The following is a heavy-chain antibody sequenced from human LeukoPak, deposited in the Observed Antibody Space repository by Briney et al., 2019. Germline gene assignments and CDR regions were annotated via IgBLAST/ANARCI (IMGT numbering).Heavy chain of an antibody. V-gene: IGHV4-34*01. CDR1: GGSFSGYY. D-gene: IGHD3-3*01. J-gene: IGHJ4*02. CDR3: ARAYYDFWSGYFDY. CDR2: INHSGST. Sequence: SETLSLTCAVYGGSFSGYYWSWIRQPPEKGLEWIGEINHSGSTNYNPSLKSRVTVSVDTSKNQFSLKLSSVTAADTAVYYCARAYYDFWSGYFDYWGQGTLVTVSS.